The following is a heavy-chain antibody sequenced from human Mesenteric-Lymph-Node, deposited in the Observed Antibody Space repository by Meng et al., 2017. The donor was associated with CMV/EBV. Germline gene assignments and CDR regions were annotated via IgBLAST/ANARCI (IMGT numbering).Heavy chain of an antibody. CDR3: AKDLSTVGATNWFDP. J-gene: IGHJ5*02. D-gene: IGHD1-26*01. CDR1: GFSFSSYG. CDR2: IRNDGSNK. V-gene: IGHV3-30*02. Sequence: SGFSFSSYGMHWVRKAPGRGLEWVAFIRNDGSNKYYADSVKGRFTISRDNSKNTLYLQMNTLRVEDTAVYYCAKDLSTVGATNWFDPWGQGTLVTVSS.